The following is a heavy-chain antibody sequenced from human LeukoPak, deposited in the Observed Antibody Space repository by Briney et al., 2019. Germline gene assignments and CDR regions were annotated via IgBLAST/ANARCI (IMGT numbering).Heavy chain of an antibody. CDR2: IIPIFGIA. CDR3: ARDSGGYNLRFYGMDV. CDR1: GGTFSSYA. D-gene: IGHD5-24*01. Sequence: SVKVSCKASGGTFSSYAISWVRQAPGQGLEWMGRIIPIFGIANYAQKFRGRVTITADKSTSTAYMELSSLRSEDTAVYYCARDSGGYNLRFYGMDVWGQGTTVTVSS. V-gene: IGHV1-69*04. J-gene: IGHJ6*02.